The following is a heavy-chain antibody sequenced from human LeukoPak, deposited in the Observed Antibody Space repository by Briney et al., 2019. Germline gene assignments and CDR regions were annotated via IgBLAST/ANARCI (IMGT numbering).Heavy chain of an antibody. CDR3: ARDSRAEYSSGWYSNLHFDY. Sequence: GASVKVSCKASGYTFTSYGISWVRQAPGQGLEWKGWISAYNGNTNYAQKLQGRVTMTTDTSTSTAYMELRSLRSDDTAVYYCARDSRAEYSSGWYSNLHFDYWGQGTLVTVSS. D-gene: IGHD6-19*01. V-gene: IGHV1-18*01. CDR2: ISAYNGNT. J-gene: IGHJ4*02. CDR1: GYTFTSYG.